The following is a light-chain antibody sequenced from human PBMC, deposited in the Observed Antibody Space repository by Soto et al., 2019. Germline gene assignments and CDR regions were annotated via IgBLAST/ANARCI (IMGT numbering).Light chain of an antibody. J-gene: IGKJ1*01. CDR1: QSISTW. CDR3: QQYHSYST. CDR2: KAS. Sequence: DIQMTQSPSTLSASVGDRVTITCRAGQSISTWLAWYQQKPGKAPKLLIYKASSLESGVPSRFSGSGYGTEFTLTISSLQPDDFATYYCQQYHSYSTFGQGTKVDSK. V-gene: IGKV1-5*03.